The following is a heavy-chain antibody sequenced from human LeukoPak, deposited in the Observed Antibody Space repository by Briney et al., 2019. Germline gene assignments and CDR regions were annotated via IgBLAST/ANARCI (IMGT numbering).Heavy chain of an antibody. CDR2: ISAYNGNT. CDR3: ARVRGIAARPDYNWFDP. Sequence: GASVKVSCKASGYTFTSYGISWVRQAPGQGLECIGWISAYNGNTSYAQKLQGRVTMTTDTSTSTAYMELRSLRSDDTAVYYCARVRGIAARPDYNWFDPWGQGTLVTVSS. J-gene: IGHJ5*02. D-gene: IGHD6-6*01. CDR1: GYTFTSYG. V-gene: IGHV1-18*01.